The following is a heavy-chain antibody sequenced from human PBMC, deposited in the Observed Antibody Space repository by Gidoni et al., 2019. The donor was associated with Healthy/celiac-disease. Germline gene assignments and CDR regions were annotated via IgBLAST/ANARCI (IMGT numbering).Heavy chain of an antibody. V-gene: IGHV4-34*01. Sequence: QVQLQQWGAGLLKPSETLSLPCAVYAGSFSGYYWSCIRQPPGKGLEWIGEINHIGSTNYNPSLKSRVTISVDTSKNQFSLKLSSVTAADTAVYYCARVRQGHIVVVPAAIQSINWFDPWGQGTLVTVSS. J-gene: IGHJ5*02. D-gene: IGHD2-2*02. CDR2: INHIGST. CDR3: ARVRQGHIVVVPAAIQSINWFDP. CDR1: AGSFSGYY.